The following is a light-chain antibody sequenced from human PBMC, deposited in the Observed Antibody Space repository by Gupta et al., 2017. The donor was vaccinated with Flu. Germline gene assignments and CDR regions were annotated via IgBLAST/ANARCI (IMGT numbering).Light chain of an antibody. Sequence: IVLTQSPGTRSLSPGESATLSCRASQSVSSSYLAWYQQKPGQAPRLLIYGASSRATGIPDRFSGSGSGTEFTLTISRREPEDFAVYYCQQEGSSPITFGRGTKVDIK. CDR3: QQEGSSPIT. V-gene: IGKV3-20*01. CDR2: GAS. CDR1: QSVSSSY. J-gene: IGKJ4*01.